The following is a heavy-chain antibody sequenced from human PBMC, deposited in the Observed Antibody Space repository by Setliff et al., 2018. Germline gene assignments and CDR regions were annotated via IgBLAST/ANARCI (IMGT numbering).Heavy chain of an antibody. CDR2: IYHSGST. D-gene: IGHD3-10*01. CDR1: SYSISTNYY. J-gene: IGHJ4*02. Sequence: KASETLSLTCAVSSYSISTNYYWGWIRQPPGKGLEWIGSIYHSGSTYYNPSLKSRVTISVDTSENQFSLKLTSVTAADTAVYYCARVGAVNYDFDSWGQGTLVTVSS. CDR3: ARVGAVNYDFDS. V-gene: IGHV4-38-2*01.